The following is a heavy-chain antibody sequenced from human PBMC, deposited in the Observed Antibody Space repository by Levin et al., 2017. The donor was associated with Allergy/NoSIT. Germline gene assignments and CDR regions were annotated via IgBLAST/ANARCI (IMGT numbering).Heavy chain of an antibody. D-gene: IGHD3-22*01. Sequence: ESGPTLVKPTQTLTLTCSLSGFSLTTIGVGVGWIRQSPGKAPECLARIYWNGDKRYNPSLRNRVAVTQDTSKNQVVLTMTNMDPVDTGTYYCARVFHFDSSGYFLDHWGQGALVTVSS. CDR2: IYWNGDK. J-gene: IGHJ4*02. CDR1: GFSLTTIGVG. CDR3: ARVFHFDSSGYFLDH. V-gene: IGHV2-5*04.